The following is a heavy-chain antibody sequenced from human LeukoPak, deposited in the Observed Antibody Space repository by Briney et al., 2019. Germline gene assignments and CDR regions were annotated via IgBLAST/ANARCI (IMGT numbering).Heavy chain of an antibody. V-gene: IGHV1-69*04. CDR1: GGTFSSYA. CDR2: IIPILGTE. J-gene: IGHJ4*02. D-gene: IGHD6-13*01. CDR3: ATGAQRGYSSTWPLLVDY. Sequence: SVKVSCKASGGTFSSYAISWVRQAPGQGLEWMGRIIPILGTETYAQKFQGRVTITADKSTSTVYMELSSLRSEGTAVYYCATGAQRGYSSTWPLLVDYWGQGTLVTVSS.